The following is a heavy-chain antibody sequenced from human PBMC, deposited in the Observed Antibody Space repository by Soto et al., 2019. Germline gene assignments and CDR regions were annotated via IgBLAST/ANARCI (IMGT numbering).Heavy chain of an antibody. D-gene: IGHD3-10*01. V-gene: IGHV3-23*01. CDR2: ISGSGGST. CDR1: GFTFSSYA. Sequence: PGGSLRLSCAASGFTFSSYAMSWVRQAPGKGLEWVSAISGSGGSTYYADSVKGRFTISRDNSKNTLYLQMNSLRAEDTAVYYCARDMVRGVMKKYYYYGMGVWGQGTTVTVSS. CDR3: ARDMVRGVMKKYYYYGMGV. J-gene: IGHJ6*02.